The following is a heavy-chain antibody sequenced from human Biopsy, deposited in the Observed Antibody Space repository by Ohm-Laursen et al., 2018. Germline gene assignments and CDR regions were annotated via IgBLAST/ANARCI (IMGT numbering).Heavy chain of an antibody. Sequence: SETLSLTCTVSGDSVTKYYWSWIRQPPGKGLEWIGHIYYSVMTNYNPSLQSRVSISVDPSRNQVSLTLSSVTAVDTAVHYCARDSGILNYGNFKYYHYYGMDVWGQGTKVTVSS. CDR2: IYYSVMT. D-gene: IGHD4-11*01. CDR3: ARDSGILNYGNFKYYHYYGMDV. CDR1: GDSVTKYY. J-gene: IGHJ6*02. V-gene: IGHV4-59*02.